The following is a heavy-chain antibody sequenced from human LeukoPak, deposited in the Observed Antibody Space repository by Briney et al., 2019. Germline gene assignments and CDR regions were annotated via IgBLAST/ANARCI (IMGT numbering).Heavy chain of an antibody. CDR1: EFTFRSYE. CDR3: ARGRYCSGHNCYFDY. V-gene: IGHV3-48*03. CDR2: ISSTGNTI. D-gene: IGHD2-15*01. Sequence: PGGSLRLSCAASEFTFRSYEMNWVRQAPGKGLEWISYISSTGNTIYYVDSVQGRFTISRDNVKNSLYLQMNSLRAEDTALYYCARGRYCSGHNCYFDYWGQGTLVTVSS. J-gene: IGHJ4*02.